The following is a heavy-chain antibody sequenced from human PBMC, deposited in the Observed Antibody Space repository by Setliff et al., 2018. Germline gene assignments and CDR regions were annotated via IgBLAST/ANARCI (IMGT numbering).Heavy chain of an antibody. V-gene: IGHV4-39*07. CDR2: VYYSGNT. CDR3: ARYDGSGYSETYYFDY. J-gene: IGHJ4*02. Sequence: SETLSLTWTVSGGSISTTDYYWGWIRQPPGNGLEWIGCVYYSGNTYYSPSLKSRVTMFVDTSKKQFSLMLYSVTAADTAIYYCARYDGSGYSETYYFDYWGQGTLVTVSS. CDR1: GGSISTTDYY. D-gene: IGHD3-22*01.